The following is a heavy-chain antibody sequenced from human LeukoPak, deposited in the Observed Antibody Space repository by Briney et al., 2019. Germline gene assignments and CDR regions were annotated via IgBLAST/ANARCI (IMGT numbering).Heavy chain of an antibody. J-gene: IGHJ4*02. Sequence: SETLSLTCTVSGGALSSGTYYWTWIRQPPGKGLEWIGYIYYGGSTNYNPSLKSRVTMSVDTSKNQLYLKLTSVTAADTAVYYCARVLIAAPGFDYWGQGTLVTVSS. D-gene: IGHD6-25*01. CDR2: IYYGGST. V-gene: IGHV4-61*01. CDR3: ARVLIAAPGFDY. CDR1: GGALSSGTYY.